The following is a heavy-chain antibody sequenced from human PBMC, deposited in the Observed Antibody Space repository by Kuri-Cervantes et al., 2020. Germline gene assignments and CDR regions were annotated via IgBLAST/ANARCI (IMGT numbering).Heavy chain of an antibody. Sequence: GESLKISCAASGFTFSSYSMNWVRQAPGKGLEWASSISSSSSYIYYADSVKGRFTISRDNAKNSLYLQMNSLRAEDTAVYYCARVVPSQGSGYSYGTLDYWGQGTLVTVSS. CDR2: ISSSSSYI. V-gene: IGHV3-21*01. J-gene: IGHJ4*02. CDR1: GFTFSSYS. D-gene: IGHD5-18*01. CDR3: ARVVPSQGSGYSYGTLDY.